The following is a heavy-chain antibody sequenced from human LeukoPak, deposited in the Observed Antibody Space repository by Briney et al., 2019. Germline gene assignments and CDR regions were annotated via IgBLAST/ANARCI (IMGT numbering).Heavy chain of an antibody. J-gene: IGHJ4*02. CDR2: ISYDGSNK. Sequence: GGSLRLSCAASGFTFSSYWMSWVRQAPGKGLEWVAVISYDGSNKYYADSVKGRFTISRDNSKNTLYLQMNSLRAEDTAVYYCARSEDLHGGEFDYWGQGTLVTVSS. D-gene: IGHD2-15*01. V-gene: IGHV3-30-3*01. CDR1: GFTFSSYW. CDR3: ARSEDLHGGEFDY.